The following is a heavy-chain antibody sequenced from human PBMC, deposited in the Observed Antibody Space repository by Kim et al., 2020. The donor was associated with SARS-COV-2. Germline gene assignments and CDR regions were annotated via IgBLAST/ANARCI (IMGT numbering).Heavy chain of an antibody. CDR3: ARDSGSYWGVLVY. J-gene: IGHJ4*02. CDR2: IYSGGST. D-gene: IGHD1-26*01. CDR1: GFTVSSNY. V-gene: IGHV3-53*01. Sequence: GGSLRPSCAASGFTVSSNYMSWVRQAPGKGLEWVSVIYSGGSTYYADSVKGRFTIFRDNSKNTLYLQMNSLRAEDTAVYYCARDSGSYWGVLVYWGQGTLVTVSS.